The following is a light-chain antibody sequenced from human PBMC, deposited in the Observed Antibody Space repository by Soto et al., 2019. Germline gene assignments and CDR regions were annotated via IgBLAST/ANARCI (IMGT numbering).Light chain of an antibody. J-gene: IGLJ3*02. CDR3: SSYSAGSTRVV. V-gene: IGLV2-14*03. Sequence: QSALTQPASVSGSAGQSIAISCTGTSSDIGIYNFVSWYQQLPGGAPKLIIYDVANRPSGVSNRFSGSKSANTASLTISGLRAEDEGDYYCSSYSAGSTRVVFGGGTKLTVL. CDR2: DVA. CDR1: SSDIGIYNF.